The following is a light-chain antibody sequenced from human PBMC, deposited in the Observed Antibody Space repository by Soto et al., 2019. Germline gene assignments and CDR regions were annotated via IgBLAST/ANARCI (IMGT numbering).Light chain of an antibody. J-gene: IGKJ5*01. CDR1: QSVSSN. V-gene: IGKV3-11*01. Sequence: EIVLTQSPATLSVSPGERATLSCRSSQSVSSNLAWYQQKPGQAPRLLIYDASNRATGTPARFSGSGSGTDFTLTISSLEPEDFAVYYCQQRSNWPLITFGQGTRLEIK. CDR2: DAS. CDR3: QQRSNWPLIT.